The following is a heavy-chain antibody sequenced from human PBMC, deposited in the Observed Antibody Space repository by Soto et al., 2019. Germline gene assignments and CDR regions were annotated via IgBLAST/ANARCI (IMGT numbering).Heavy chain of an antibody. J-gene: IGHJ4*02. D-gene: IGHD3-16*02. CDR3: ARGQYRRDY. V-gene: IGHV4-34*01. Sequence: QVQLQQWGAGLLKPSETLSLTCAVYGGSFSGHYWNWIRQPPGKGLEWIGEINHSGVTKYNPSLKRRVTISVDTSKNQFFLNLRSLTAADTAVYYCARGQYRRDYWGQGTLVTVSS. CDR1: GGSFSGHY. CDR2: INHSGVT.